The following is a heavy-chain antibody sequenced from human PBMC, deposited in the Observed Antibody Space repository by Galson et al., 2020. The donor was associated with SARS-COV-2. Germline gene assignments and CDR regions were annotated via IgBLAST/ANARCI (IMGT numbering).Heavy chain of an antibody. CDR3: GRDRAWAVDY. V-gene: IGHV3-30*03. CDR2: ISDDGRKK. CDR1: GFTFNDHF. J-gene: IGHJ4*02. D-gene: IGHD3-10*01. Sequence: GGSLRLSCIASGFTFNDHFMDWVRQAPGKEMEWVAYISDDGRKKYFADSVKGRFTISRDNSKNTLYLQMNSLRAEDAAVYYCGRDRAWAVDYWGQGTLVSVSS.